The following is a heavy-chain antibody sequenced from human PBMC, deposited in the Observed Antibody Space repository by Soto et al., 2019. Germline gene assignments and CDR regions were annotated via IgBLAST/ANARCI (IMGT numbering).Heavy chain of an antibody. D-gene: IGHD6-19*01. J-gene: IGHJ5*02. CDR1: GFDFSNYA. CDR2: TTASGSST. CDR3: AKMGERGIAVAGANGFGP. Sequence: EVQLLESGGGLVQPGGSLGLSCVVSGFDFSNYAMSWVRQAPGTGLEWVSTTTASGSSTYYADSVKGRFTISRDNAKNTLYLQMNSRRVVDTALDYCAKMGERGIAVAGANGFGPWGRGTLVTVSS. V-gene: IGHV3-23*01.